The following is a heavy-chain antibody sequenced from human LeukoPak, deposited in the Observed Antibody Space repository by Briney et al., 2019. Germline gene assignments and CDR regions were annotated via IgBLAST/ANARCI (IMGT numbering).Heavy chain of an antibody. CDR2: IYTSGST. D-gene: IGHD6-6*01. Sequence: SETLSLTCTVSGGSISSGSYYWSWIRQPAGKGLEWIGRIYTSGSTNYNPSLKSRVTISVDTSKNQFSLKLSSVTAADTAVYYCARTALEVYKGYHYYYMDVWGKGTTVTVSS. CDR3: ARTALEVYKGYHYYYMDV. V-gene: IGHV4-61*02. J-gene: IGHJ6*03. CDR1: GGSISSGSYY.